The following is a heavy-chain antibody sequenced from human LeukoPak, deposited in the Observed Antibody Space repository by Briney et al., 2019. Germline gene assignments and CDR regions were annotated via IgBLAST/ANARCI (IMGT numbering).Heavy chain of an antibody. J-gene: IGHJ4*02. Sequence: SETLSLTCTVSGGSISSSSYYWGWIRQPPGKGLEWIGSIYYSGSTYYNPSLKSRVTISVDTSTNQFSLKLSSVTAADTAVYYCARLLGCSGGSCYFNFDYWGQGTLVTVSS. CDR3: ARLLGCSGGSCYFNFDY. CDR1: GGSISSSSYY. D-gene: IGHD2-15*01. CDR2: IYYSGST. V-gene: IGHV4-39*01.